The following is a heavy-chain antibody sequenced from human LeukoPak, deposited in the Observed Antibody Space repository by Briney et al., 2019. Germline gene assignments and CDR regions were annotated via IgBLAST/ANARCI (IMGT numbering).Heavy chain of an antibody. CDR2: IYHSGRT. Sequence: SETLSLTCAVSGYSISSGYYWGWIRQPPGKGLEWIGTIYHSGRTYYNPSLKSRVTISVDTSKNQFSLKLSSVTAADTAVYYCARDKILEWSDAFDIWGQGTMVTVSS. J-gene: IGHJ3*02. CDR3: ARDKILEWSDAFDI. CDR1: GYSISSGYY. D-gene: IGHD3-3*01. V-gene: IGHV4-38-2*02.